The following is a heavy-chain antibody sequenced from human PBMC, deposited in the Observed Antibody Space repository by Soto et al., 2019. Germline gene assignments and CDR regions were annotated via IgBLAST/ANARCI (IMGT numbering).Heavy chain of an antibody. CDR2: ISFDGSTT. CDR3: ARGGAHTAMANEY. Sequence: GGSLRLSCAASGFTLSSYWMHWVRQASGKGLVWVSRISFDGSTTTYADSVKGRFTISRDNAKNTLYLQMNSLRAEDTAVYYCARGGAHTAMANEYWGQGALVTVSS. J-gene: IGHJ4*02. CDR1: GFTLSSYW. D-gene: IGHD5-18*01. V-gene: IGHV3-74*01.